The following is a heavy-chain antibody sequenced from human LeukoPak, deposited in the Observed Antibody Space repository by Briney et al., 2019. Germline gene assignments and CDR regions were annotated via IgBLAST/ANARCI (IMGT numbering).Heavy chain of an antibody. CDR2: IPYNGDS. CDR1: GASIRSYF. Sequence: SETLSLTCSVSGASIRSYFWSWIRQSPGKGLEWIGYIPYNGDSDRNPSLKSRVTISLDMSKSQFSLKVRSVTAADSAVYYCARQRASGTWWFDPWGQGTLVTVSS. V-gene: IGHV4-59*08. J-gene: IGHJ5*02. CDR3: ARQRASGTWWFDP. D-gene: IGHD1/OR15-1a*01.